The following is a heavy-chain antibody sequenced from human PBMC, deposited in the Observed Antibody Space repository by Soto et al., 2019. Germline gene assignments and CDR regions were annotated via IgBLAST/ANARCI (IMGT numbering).Heavy chain of an antibody. J-gene: IGHJ3*02. Sequence: EVQVVESGGGLVQPGGSLRLSCAASGFTVSNYWMTWVHQAPGKGLEWVANIKQDASENFYVDSVKGRFTISRDNAKNSLYLQMNSLRVEDTAVYYCARDSGPRGYDAFDIWGQGTMVTVSS. D-gene: IGHD2-8*02. CDR1: GFTVSNYW. CDR3: ARDSGPRGYDAFDI. CDR2: IKQDASEN. V-gene: IGHV3-7*04.